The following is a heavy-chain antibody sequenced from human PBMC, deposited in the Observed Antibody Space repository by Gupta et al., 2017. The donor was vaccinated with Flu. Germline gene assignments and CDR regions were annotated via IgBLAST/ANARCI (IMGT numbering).Heavy chain of an antibody. D-gene: IGHD6-13*01. CDR1: GFTFTSYA. Sequence: EVQLVESGGGLVQPGGSLRLSCAASGFTFTSYAMHWVRQAPGKGLEYVSAISSNGGSTYYANSVKGRFTISRDNSKNTLYLQMGSLRAEDMAVYYCARVFGTMEQQLDILDGAFDIWGQGTMVTISS. CDR2: ISSNGGST. V-gene: IGHV3-64*01. J-gene: IGHJ3*02. CDR3: ARVFGTMEQQLDILDGAFDI.